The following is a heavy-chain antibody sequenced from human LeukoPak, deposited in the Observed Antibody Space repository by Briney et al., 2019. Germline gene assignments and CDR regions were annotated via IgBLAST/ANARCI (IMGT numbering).Heavy chain of an antibody. CDR2: INHSGST. D-gene: IGHD4-23*01. V-gene: IGHV4-34*01. J-gene: IGHJ6*02. CDR3: ARTNSGPMDV. CDR1: GGSFSGYY. Sequence: SETLSLTCAVYGGSFSGYYWSWIRQPPGKGLEWIGEINHSGSTNYNLSLKSRVTISVDTSKNQFSLKLSSVTAADTAVYYCARTNSGPMDVWGQGTTVTVSS.